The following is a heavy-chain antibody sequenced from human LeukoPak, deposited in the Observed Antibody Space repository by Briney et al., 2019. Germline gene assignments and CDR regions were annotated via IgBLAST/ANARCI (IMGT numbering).Heavy chain of an antibody. V-gene: IGHV2-5*02. J-gene: IGHJ5*02. CDR1: GFSLSSRGVG. D-gene: IGHD3-10*01. CDR2: IYWDDDK. Sequence: SGPTLVKPTQTLTLTCTFSGFSLSSRGVGVGWVRQPPGKALEWLALIYWDDDKRYTPSLKSRLTITKDTSKNQVVLTMTNMDPVDTATYYCAHILGSGSSNWFDPWGQGTLVTVSS. CDR3: AHILGSGSSNWFDP.